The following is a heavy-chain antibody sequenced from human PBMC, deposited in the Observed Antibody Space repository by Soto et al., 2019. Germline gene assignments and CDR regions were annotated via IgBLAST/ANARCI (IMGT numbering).Heavy chain of an antibody. CDR3: ARSQGSSTSLEIYYYYYYGMDV. CDR1: GGTFSSYA. CDR2: IIPISGTA. J-gene: IGHJ6*02. V-gene: IGHV1-69*01. Sequence: QVQLVQSGAEVKKPGSSVKVSCKASGGTFSSYAISWVRQAPGQGLEWMGGIIPISGTANYAQKFQGRVTITADESTSTAYMELSSQRSEATAVYYCARSQGSSTSLEIYYYYYYGMDVWGQGTTVTVSS. D-gene: IGHD2-2*01.